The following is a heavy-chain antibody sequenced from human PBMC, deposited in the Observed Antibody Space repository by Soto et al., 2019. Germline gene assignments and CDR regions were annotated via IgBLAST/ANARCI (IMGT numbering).Heavy chain of an antibody. CDR2: FDPVDGGT. J-gene: IGHJ6*02. Sequence: ASVKVSCKVSGHTLTELSMHWVRQAPGKGPEWMGGFDPVDGGTIYAQKFQVRVTMTEDTSTDTAYMELNSLRSEDTAVYYCATLGYCSGDSVTRSCYSGLEVWGQGTTVTVSS. V-gene: IGHV1-24*01. D-gene: IGHD2-15*01. CDR1: GHTLTELS. CDR3: ATLGYCSGDSVTRSCYSGLEV.